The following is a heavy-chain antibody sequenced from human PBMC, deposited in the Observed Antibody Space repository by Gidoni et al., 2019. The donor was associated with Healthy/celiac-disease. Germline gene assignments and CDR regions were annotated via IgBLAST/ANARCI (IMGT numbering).Heavy chain of an antibody. CDR2: IYYSGST. J-gene: IGHJ4*02. V-gene: IGHV4-39*01. CDR1: GGSISSSSYY. Sequence: QLQLQESGPGLVKPSETLSLTCTVSGGSISSSSYYWGWIRQPPGKGLEWIGSIYYSGSTYYNPSLKSRVTISVDTSKNQFSLKLSSVTAADTAVYYCARRSGLDHDVMPFDYWGQGTLVTVSS. CDR3: ARRSGLDHDVMPFDY. D-gene: IGHD3-10*01.